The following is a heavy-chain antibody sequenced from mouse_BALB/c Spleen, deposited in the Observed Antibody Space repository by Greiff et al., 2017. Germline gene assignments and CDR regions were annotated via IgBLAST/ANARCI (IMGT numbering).Heavy chain of an antibody. CDR1: GYTFTSYW. V-gene: IGHV1-69*02. CDR3: TTTTATAWFAY. Sequence: VQLQQPGAELVRPGASVKLSCKASGYTFTSYWINWVKQRPGQGLEWIGNIYPSDSYTNYNQKFKDKATLTVDKSSSTAYMQLSSPTSEDSAVYYCTTTTATAWFAYWGQGTLVTVSA. J-gene: IGHJ3*01. CDR2: IYPSDSYT. D-gene: IGHD1-2*01.